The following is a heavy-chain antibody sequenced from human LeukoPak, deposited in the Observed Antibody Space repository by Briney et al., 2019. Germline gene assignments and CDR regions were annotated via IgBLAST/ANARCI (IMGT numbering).Heavy chain of an antibody. V-gene: IGHV3-23*01. D-gene: IGHD3-3*01. J-gene: IGHJ6*02. CDR2: ISGSGGST. Sequence: GGSLRLSCAASGFTFSSYAMSWVRQAPGKGLEWVSAISGSGGSTYCADSVKGRFTISRDNSKNTLYLQMNSLRAEDTAVYYCAKNPKRIDFWSGYWSGMDVWGQGTTVTVSS. CDR3: AKNPKRIDFWSGYWSGMDV. CDR1: GFTFSSYA.